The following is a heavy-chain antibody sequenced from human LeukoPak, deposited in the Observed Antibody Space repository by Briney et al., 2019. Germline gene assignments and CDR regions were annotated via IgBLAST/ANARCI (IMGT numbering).Heavy chain of an antibody. CDR3: AREPVVVAAMACDT. CDR1: GFTFSGHW. D-gene: IGHD2-15*01. Sequence: GGSLRLSCAASGFTFSGHWMNWVRQAPGKGLEWVANINQDGRKKSSVDSVKGRFTISRDNAKNSLYLQMNSLRAEDSAEYYCAREPVVVAAMACDTWGPGTLFAVSS. V-gene: IGHV3-7*04. J-gene: IGHJ3*02. CDR2: INQDGRKK.